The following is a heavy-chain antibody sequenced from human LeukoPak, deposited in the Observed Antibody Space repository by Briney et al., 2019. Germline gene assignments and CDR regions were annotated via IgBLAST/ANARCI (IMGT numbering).Heavy chain of an antibody. CDR2: TYYRSKWSN. CDR1: GDSVSTNSAT. V-gene: IGHV6-1*01. J-gene: IGHJ5*01. CDR3: ARLVGASWFDS. Sequence: SQTLSLTSAISGDSVSTNSATWTWLRQSPSRGLEWLGRTYYRSKWSNDYAVSMKSRITINPDTSKNQFSLQLNSVTPEDTAVYYCARLVGASWFDSWGQGTLVTVSS. D-gene: IGHD1-26*01.